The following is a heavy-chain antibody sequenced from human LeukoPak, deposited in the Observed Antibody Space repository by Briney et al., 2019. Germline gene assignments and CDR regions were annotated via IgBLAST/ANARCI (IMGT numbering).Heavy chain of an antibody. V-gene: IGHV3-30*03. D-gene: IGHD1-7*01. CDR1: GFTFSSYG. J-gene: IGHJ4*02. CDR2: ISYDGSNK. CDR3: ARGDPWGVELTYYFDY. Sequence: GGSLRLSCAASGFTFSSYGMHWVRQAPGKGLEWVAVISYDGSNKYYADSVKGRFTISRDDSKNTLYLQMNSLRAEDTAVYYCARGDPWGVELTYYFDYWGQGTLVTVSS.